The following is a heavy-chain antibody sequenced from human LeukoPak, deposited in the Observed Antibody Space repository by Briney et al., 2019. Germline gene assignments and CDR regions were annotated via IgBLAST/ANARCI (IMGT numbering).Heavy chain of an antibody. CDR3: ARPDCNSTSCYTPGY. D-gene: IGHD2-2*02. CDR1: GFTFSSYS. CDR2: ITSSSDII. Sequence: PGGSLRLSCAGSGFTFSSYSMEWVRQAPGKGLEWVSYITSSSDIIYYADSVRGRFTISRDNAKNSIYLQMNSLRAEDTAIYYCARPDCNSTSCYTPGYWGQGTLVTVSS. V-gene: IGHV3-48*01. J-gene: IGHJ4*02.